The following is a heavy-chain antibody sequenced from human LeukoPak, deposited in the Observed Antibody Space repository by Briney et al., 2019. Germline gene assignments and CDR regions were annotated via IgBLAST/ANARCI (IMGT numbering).Heavy chain of an antibody. CDR3: ARGRVELGFDY. Sequence: GGSLRLSCAASGNTFSTYSMTWVRQAPGKGLEWVSSISRSSRYIYYADSVKGRFTISRDDAKNSLFLQMNSLRADDTAVYYCARGRVELGFDYWGQGTLVTVSS. J-gene: IGHJ4*02. D-gene: IGHD1-26*01. CDR2: ISRSSRYI. CDR1: GNTFSTYS. V-gene: IGHV3-21*01.